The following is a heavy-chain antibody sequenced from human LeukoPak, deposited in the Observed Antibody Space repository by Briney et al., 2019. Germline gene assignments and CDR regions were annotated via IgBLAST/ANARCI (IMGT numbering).Heavy chain of an antibody. CDR3: ARGLKPYCTNGVCYTGHL. Sequence: SETLSLPCGGYGGSLSGFYWNWIRQPPGKGLEWIGEMNPSGRTTYNPSLKSRVSMSLDTSKNQFSLKLSSVTAADTAVYYCARGLKPYCTNGVCYTGHLWGQGTLVTVSP. CDR1: GGSLSGFY. V-gene: IGHV4-34*01. D-gene: IGHD2-8*01. J-gene: IGHJ5*02. CDR2: MNPSGRT.